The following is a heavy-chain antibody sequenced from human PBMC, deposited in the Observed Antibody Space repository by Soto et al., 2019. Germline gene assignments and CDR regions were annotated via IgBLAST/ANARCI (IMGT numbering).Heavy chain of an antibody. Sequence: GGSLRLSCAASGFTFSSYAMSWVRQAPGKGLEWVSAISGSGGSTYYADSVKGRFTISRDNSKNTLYLQMNSLRAEDTAVYYCAKDYEGILWYSSSWYGNWFDPWGQGTLVTVSS. CDR3: AKDYEGILWYSSSWYGNWFDP. J-gene: IGHJ5*02. CDR1: GFTFSSYA. CDR2: ISGSGGST. V-gene: IGHV3-23*01. D-gene: IGHD6-13*01.